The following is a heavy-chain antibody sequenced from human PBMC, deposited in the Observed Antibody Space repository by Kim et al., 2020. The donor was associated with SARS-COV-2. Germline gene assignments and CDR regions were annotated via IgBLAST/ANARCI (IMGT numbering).Heavy chain of an antibody. CDR3: ARVEVSSGQYFFDF. CDR1: GGSVRTTGHF. Sequence: SETLSLTCSVSGGSVRTTGHFWGWIRQPPGKGLEWIASIYYSGITYYKSSLQSRVTISVDTSKNQFSLKVRSVIAADTAFYYCARVEVSSGQYFFDFWGQGILVTVSS. CDR2: IYYSGIT. J-gene: IGHJ4*02. D-gene: IGHD5-12*01. V-gene: IGHV4-39*07.